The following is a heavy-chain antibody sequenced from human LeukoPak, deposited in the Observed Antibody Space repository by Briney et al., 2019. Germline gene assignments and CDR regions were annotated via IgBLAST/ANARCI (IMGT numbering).Heavy chain of an antibody. CDR2: INPNSGGT. J-gene: IGHJ4*02. Sequence: ASVKVSCKASGYTFTSYGISWVRQAPGQGLEWMGWINPNSGGTNYAQKFQGRVTMTRDTSISTAYMELSRLRSDDTAVYYCTRGRGSTSSNFDYWGQGTLVTVSS. V-gene: IGHV1-2*02. CDR1: GYTFTSYG. CDR3: TRGRGSTSSNFDY. D-gene: IGHD2-2*01.